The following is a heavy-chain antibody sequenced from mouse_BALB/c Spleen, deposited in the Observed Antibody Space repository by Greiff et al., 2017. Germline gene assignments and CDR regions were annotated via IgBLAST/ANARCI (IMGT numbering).Heavy chain of an antibody. V-gene: IGHV5-9-3*01. J-gene: IGHJ2*01. CDR3: ARFSLTYFDY. CDR1: GFTFSSYA. D-gene: IGHD1-2*01. CDR2: ISSGGSYT. Sequence: EVQVVESGGGLVKPGGSLKLSCAASGFTFSSYAMSWVRQTPEKRLEWVATISSGGSYTYYPDSVKGRFTISRDNAKNTLYLQMSSLRSEDTAMYYCARFSLTYFDYWGQGTTLTVSS.